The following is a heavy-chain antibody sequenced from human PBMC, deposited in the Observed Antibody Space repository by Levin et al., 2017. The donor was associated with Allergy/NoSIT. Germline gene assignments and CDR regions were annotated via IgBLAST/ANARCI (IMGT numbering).Heavy chain of an antibody. D-gene: IGHD4-17*01. CDR1: GFTFSSYG. J-gene: IGHJ4*02. CDR2: IWYDGSNK. Sequence: SCAASGFTFSSYGMHWVRQAPGKGLEWVAVIWYDGSNKYYADSVKGRFTISRDNSKNTLYLQMNSLRAEDTAVYYCARDPTVPSAYYFDYWGQGTLVTVSS. CDR3: ARDPTVPSAYYFDY. V-gene: IGHV3-33*01.